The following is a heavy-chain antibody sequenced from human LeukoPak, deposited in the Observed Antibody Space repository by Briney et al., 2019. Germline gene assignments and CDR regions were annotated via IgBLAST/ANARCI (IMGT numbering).Heavy chain of an antibody. CDR3: ARAPSEIGGYYPEYFRH. J-gene: IGHJ1*01. V-gene: IGHV3-74*01. CDR2: IKSDGST. CDR1: GFTFSTYW. D-gene: IGHD3-3*01. Sequence: GGSLRLSCAASGFTFSTYWMHWVRHAPGKGLGWVSRIKSDGSTNYADSVKGRFTISRDNAKNTLSLQMNSLRPEDTGVYYCARAPSEIGGYYPEYFRHWGQGTLVTVSS.